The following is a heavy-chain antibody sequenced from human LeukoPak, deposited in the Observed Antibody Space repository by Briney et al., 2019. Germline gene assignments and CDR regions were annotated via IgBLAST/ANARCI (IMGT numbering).Heavy chain of an antibody. CDR3: AKDLHGEVPDYFDC. CDR2: ISGSGGTT. V-gene: IGHV3-23*01. CDR1: GFPFSSYA. J-gene: IGHJ4*02. D-gene: IGHD3-3*01. Sequence: GGSLRLSCVASGFPFSSYAMGWVRQAPGKGLEWVSGISGSGGTTYYTDSVKGRFTTSRDNSKNTLYLQVNSLRAEDTAVYYCAKDLHGEVPDYFDCWGQGSLVTVSS.